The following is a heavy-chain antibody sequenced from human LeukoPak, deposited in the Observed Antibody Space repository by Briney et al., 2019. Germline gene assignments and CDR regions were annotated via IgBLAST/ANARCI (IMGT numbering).Heavy chain of an antibody. CDR3: ARTLYCIGATATCYSPELFDS. CDR2: IFHSGNT. CDR1: GYSISSGYH. Sequence: SETLSLTCAVSGYSISSGYHWGWIRQSPGKGLEWIVSIFHSGNTYYNPSLKSRVTISVDTSMNQFSLKLTSLTAADTAVYYCARTLYCIGATATCYSPELFDSWGQGTLVTVSS. D-gene: IGHD2-15*01. V-gene: IGHV4-38-2*01. J-gene: IGHJ4*02.